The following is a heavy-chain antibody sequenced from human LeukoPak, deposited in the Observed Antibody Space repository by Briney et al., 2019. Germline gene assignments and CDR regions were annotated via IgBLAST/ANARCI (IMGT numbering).Heavy chain of an antibody. J-gene: IGHJ4*02. CDR1: GFTFSSYG. D-gene: IGHD3-9*01. V-gene: IGHV3-33*06. CDR3: AKFGILTGYYGDY. Sequence: PGRSLRLSCAASGFTFSSYGMHWVRQAPGKGLEWVAVIWYDGSNKYYADSVKGRFTISRDNSKNTLYLQMNSLRAEDTAVYYCAKFGILTGYYGDYWDQGTLVTVSS. CDR2: IWYDGSNK.